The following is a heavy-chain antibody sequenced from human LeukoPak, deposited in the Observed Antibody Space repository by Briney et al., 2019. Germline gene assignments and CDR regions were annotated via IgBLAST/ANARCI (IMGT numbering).Heavy chain of an antibody. Sequence: SSETLSLTCTVSDDSISDYYRGWIRQPPGKGLEWIGYFHNSGTSTYNPSLKSRVTISADTSKNQFSLKLNSLTTADTAVYYCTRGAGWLIDYWGQGIRVTVSS. CDR1: DDSISDYY. CDR3: TRGAGWLIDY. D-gene: IGHD3-16*01. V-gene: IGHV4-59*01. CDR2: FHNSGTS. J-gene: IGHJ4*02.